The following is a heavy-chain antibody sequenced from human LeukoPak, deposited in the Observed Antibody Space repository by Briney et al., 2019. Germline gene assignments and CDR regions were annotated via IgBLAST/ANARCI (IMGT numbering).Heavy chain of an antibody. CDR3: ARDTTYYDFWSGYDP. CDR1: GGTFSSYA. Sequence: SVKVSCKASGGTFSSYAISWVRQAPGQGLEWMGRIIPILGIANYAQKLQGRVTMTTDTSTSTAYMELRSLRSDDTAVYYCARDTTYYDFWSGYDPWGQGTLVTVSS. J-gene: IGHJ5*02. D-gene: IGHD3-3*01. V-gene: IGHV1-69*04. CDR2: IIPILGIA.